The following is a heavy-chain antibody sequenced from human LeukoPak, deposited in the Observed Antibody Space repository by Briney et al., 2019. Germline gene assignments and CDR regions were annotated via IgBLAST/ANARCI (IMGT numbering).Heavy chain of an antibody. Sequence: SETLSLTCAVYGGSFSGYYWSWIRQPPGKGLEWIGEINHSGSTNYNPSLKSRVTISVDTSKNQFSLKLSSVTAADTAVYYCARLLYYYDSSGYYLFDYWGQGTLVTVSS. CDR3: ARLLYYYDSSGYYLFDY. D-gene: IGHD3-22*01. J-gene: IGHJ4*02. CDR2: INHSGST. V-gene: IGHV4-34*01. CDR1: GGSFSGYY.